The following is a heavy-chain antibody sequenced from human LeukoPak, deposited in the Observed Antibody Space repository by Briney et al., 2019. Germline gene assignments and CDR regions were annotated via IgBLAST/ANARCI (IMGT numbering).Heavy chain of an antibody. Sequence: SQTLSLTCAVSGGSISSGGYSRSWIRQPPGKGLEWIGYIYHSGSTYYNPSLKSRVTISVDRSKNQFSLKLSSVTAADTAVYYCARVKGGVIGSPDWYFDLWGRGTLVTVSS. CDR1: GGSISSGGYS. J-gene: IGHJ2*01. V-gene: IGHV4-30-2*01. CDR2: IYHSGST. CDR3: ARVKGGVIGSPDWYFDL. D-gene: IGHD3-16*01.